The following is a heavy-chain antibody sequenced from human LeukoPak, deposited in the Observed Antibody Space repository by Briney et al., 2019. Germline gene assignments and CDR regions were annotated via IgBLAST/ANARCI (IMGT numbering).Heavy chain of an antibody. Sequence: GGSLRLSCAASGFTVSTNYMSWVRQTPGKGLEWVSIIYSGDRTDYADSLKGRFTISRDTSKNTLYLQMSSLRAEDTAVYYCARDVRKQGLWSWGQGTLVTVSS. CDR3: ARDVRKQGLWS. J-gene: IGHJ4*02. CDR2: IYSGDRT. D-gene: IGHD3-10*01. V-gene: IGHV3-66*01. CDR1: GFTVSTNY.